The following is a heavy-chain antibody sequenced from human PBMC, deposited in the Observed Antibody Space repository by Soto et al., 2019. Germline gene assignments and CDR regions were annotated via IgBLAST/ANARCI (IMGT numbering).Heavy chain of an antibody. Sequence: LSLTCAVSGGSISSGGYSWSWIRQPPGKGLEWIGYIYHSGSTYYNPSLKSRVTISVDRSKNQFSLKLSSVTAADTAGDYCARGIRGSYYGRDVWGQGTTVTVSS. CDR1: GGSISSGGYS. CDR2: IYHSGST. V-gene: IGHV4-30-2*01. CDR3: ARGIRGSYYGRDV. D-gene: IGHD2-15*01. J-gene: IGHJ6*02.